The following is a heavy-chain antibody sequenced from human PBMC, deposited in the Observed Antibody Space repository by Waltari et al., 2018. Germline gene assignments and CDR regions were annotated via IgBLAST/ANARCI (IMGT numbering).Heavy chain of an antibody. CDR3: ARVPSSGWYLDYYYGMDV. Sequence: QVQLVQSGAEVKKPGSSVKVSCKASGGTFSSYAISWVRQAPGQGLEWMGGFIAIFGTANYAQKFQGRVTITTDESTSTAYMELSSLRSEDTAVYYCARVPSSGWYLDYYYGMDVWGQGTTVTVSS. CDR2: FIAIFGTA. CDR1: GGTFSSYA. V-gene: IGHV1-69*05. J-gene: IGHJ6*02. D-gene: IGHD6-19*01.